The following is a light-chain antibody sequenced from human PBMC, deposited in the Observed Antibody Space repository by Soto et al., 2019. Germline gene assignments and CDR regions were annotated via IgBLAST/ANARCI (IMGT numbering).Light chain of an antibody. CDR2: EVS. V-gene: IGLV2-14*01. CDR3: SSYTDSRTYV. Sequence: LTQPASVSGSPGQSITISCTGASSDVGGYNYVSWYQQHPGKAPKLMIYEVSNRPSGVSSRFSGSKSGNTASLTISGLQSEDEADYYCSSYTDSRTYVFGTGTKVTVL. J-gene: IGLJ1*01. CDR1: SSDVGGYNY.